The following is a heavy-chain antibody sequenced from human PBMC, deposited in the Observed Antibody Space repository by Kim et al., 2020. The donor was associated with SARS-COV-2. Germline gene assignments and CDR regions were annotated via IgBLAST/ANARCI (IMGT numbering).Heavy chain of an antibody. CDR2: IYPGDSDT. J-gene: IGHJ4*02. V-gene: IGHV5-51*01. D-gene: IGHD3-10*01. CDR3: ARQGDGFDY. CDR1: GYSFSSNW. Sequence: GESLKISCKGSGYSFSSNWIGWVRQMPGKGLEWMGSIYPGDSDTTYSPSLQGQVTISVDMATTTTYLHWSSLRASDSAIYYCARQGDGFDYWGQGTLVSVSS.